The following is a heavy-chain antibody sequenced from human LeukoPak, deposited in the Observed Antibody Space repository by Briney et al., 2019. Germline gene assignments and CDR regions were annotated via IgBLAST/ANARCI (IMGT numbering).Heavy chain of an antibody. D-gene: IGHD6-6*01. J-gene: IGHJ4*02. CDR3: ARDHWSSSSDYFDY. V-gene: IGHV1-8*01. CDR2: MNPNSGNT. Sequence: GASVKVSCKASGYTFTSYDINWVRQATGQGLEWMGWMNPNSGNTGYAQKFQGRVTMTRNTSISTAYTELSSLRSDDTAVYYCARDHWSSSSDYFDYWGQGTLVTVSS. CDR1: GYTFTSYD.